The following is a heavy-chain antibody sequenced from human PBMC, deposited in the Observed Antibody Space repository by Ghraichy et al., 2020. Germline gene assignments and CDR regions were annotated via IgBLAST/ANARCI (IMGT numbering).Heavy chain of an antibody. CDR1: GFTFSSYA. CDR3: ASVTGDFVY. J-gene: IGHJ4*02. V-gene: IGHV3-30*04. D-gene: IGHD7-27*01. Sequence: GGSLRLSCAASGFTFSSYAMHWVRQAPGKGLEWVAVISYDGSNKYYADSVKGRFTISRDNSKNTLYLQMNSLRAEDTAVYYCASVTGDFVYWGQGTLVTVSS. CDR2: ISYDGSNK.